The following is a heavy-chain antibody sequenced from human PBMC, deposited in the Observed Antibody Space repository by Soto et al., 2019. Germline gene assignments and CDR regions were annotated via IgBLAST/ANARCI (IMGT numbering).Heavy chain of an antibody. CDR2: IHYSGKT. V-gene: IGHV4-31*03. CDR3: ARASWAGALGPTH. J-gene: IGHJ4*02. CDR1: GGSISSGNFY. D-gene: IGHD3-10*01. Sequence: PSETLSLTCTVSGGSISSGNFYWTWIRQHPGEGLEWVGDIHYSGKTNYNPSLKGRVTISVDTSKNQFSLNLSSVIAADTAVYYCARASWAGALGPTHWGQGTLVTVSS.